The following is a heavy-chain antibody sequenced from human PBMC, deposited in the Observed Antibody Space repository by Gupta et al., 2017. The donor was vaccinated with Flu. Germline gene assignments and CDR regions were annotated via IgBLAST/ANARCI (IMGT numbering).Heavy chain of an antibody. CDR2: INEDGSGI. CDR3: ARLLGPVTTYDY. J-gene: IGHJ4*02. CDR1: GFTFRSHW. Sequence: EVYLVESGGDLVQPGGSLRLSCAVSGFTFRSHWMSWVRQAPGKGLEWVASINEDGSGIHYVDSVKGRFIISRDNARDSLYLQMNSLRVEDTAVYHCARLLGPVTTYDYWGQGTLVTVSP. V-gene: IGHV3-7*01. D-gene: IGHD3-16*01.